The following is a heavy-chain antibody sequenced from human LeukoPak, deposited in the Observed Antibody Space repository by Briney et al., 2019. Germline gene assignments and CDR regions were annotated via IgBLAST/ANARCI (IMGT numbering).Heavy chain of an antibody. D-gene: IGHD6-19*01. CDR2: INPNSGGT. CDR3: ARETQWLVSFDY. V-gene: IGHV1-2*06. CDR1: GYTFTGYY. J-gene: IGHJ4*02. Sequence: ASVKVSCKASGYTFTGYYMHWVRQAPGQGLEWMGRINPNSGGTNYAQKFQGRVTMTRDTSTSTVYMELSSLRSEDTAVYYCARETQWLVSFDYWGQGTLVTVSS.